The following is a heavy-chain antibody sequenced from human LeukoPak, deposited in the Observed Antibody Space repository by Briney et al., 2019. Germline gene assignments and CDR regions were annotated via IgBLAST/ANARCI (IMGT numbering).Heavy chain of an antibody. J-gene: IGHJ4*02. CDR3: ARDLNDFRSGYSYDY. CDR2: ISSSSSTI. Sequence: TGGSLRLSCAASGFTFSSYSMNWVRQAPGKGLEWVSYISSSSSTIYYADSVKGRFTISRDNAKNSLYLQMNSLRAEDTAVYYCARDLNDFRSGYSYDYWGQGTLVTVSS. V-gene: IGHV3-48*01. D-gene: IGHD3-3*01. CDR1: GFTFSSYS.